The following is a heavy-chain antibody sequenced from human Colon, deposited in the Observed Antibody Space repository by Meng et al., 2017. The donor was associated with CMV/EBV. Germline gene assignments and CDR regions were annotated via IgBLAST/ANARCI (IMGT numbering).Heavy chain of an antibody. V-gene: IGHV4-34*08. D-gene: IGHD5-24*01. CDR2: INHSGST. CDR1: GGTFSGHY. J-gene: IGHJ4*02. CDR3: AKSPEMASISGHFDS. Sequence: GSLRLSCAVYGGTFSGHYWTWVRQPPGKGLEWIGEINHSGSTNYNPYLKSRLTISVDTSLNQFSLKVSSVTAADTAVYYCAKSPEMASISGHFDSWGQGTLVTVSS.